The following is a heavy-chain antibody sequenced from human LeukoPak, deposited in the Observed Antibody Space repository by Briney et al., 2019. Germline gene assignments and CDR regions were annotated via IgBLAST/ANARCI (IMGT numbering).Heavy chain of an antibody. D-gene: IGHD3-10*01. Sequence: SETLSLTCAVYGGSFGGYYWSWIRQPPGKGLEWIGEINHSGDTIYNPSLRSRVTISQDTSKNQFSLKRSSVTAAETAVYYCARGEGSGSYMSYFDYWGQGTLFTVSS. CDR3: ARGEGSGSYMSYFDY. CDR1: GGSFGGYY. CDR2: INHSGDT. V-gene: IGHV4-34*01. J-gene: IGHJ4*02.